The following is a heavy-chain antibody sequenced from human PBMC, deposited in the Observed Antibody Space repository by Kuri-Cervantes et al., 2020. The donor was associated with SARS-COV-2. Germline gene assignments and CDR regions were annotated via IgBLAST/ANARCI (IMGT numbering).Heavy chain of an antibody. V-gene: IGHV4-59*12. D-gene: IGHD3-22*01. J-gene: IGHJ4*02. CDR1: GGSISSYS. Sequence: SETLSLTCIVSGGSISSYSWSWIRQPPGKGLEWMGYIYYSGSTNYNPSQKSRVTISVDTSKNQFSQNLISVTRADTAVYYCARLGTYDSSGYVDYWGQGTLVTVSS. CDR3: ARLGTYDSSGYVDY. CDR2: IYYSGST.